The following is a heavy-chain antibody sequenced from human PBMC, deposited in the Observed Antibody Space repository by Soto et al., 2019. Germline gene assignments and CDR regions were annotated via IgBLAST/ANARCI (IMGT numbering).Heavy chain of an antibody. CDR1: GFTFSSYW. CDR3: AKDPAETDSSGYYLF. J-gene: IGHJ4*02. V-gene: IGHV3-7*05. D-gene: IGHD3-22*01. CDR2: IKQDGSEK. Sequence: GGSLRLSCAASGFTFSSYWMSWVRQAPGKGLEWVANIKQDGSEKYYVDSVKGRFTISRDNAKNSLYLQMNSLRAEDTAVYYCAKDPAETDSSGYYLFWGQGTLVTVSS.